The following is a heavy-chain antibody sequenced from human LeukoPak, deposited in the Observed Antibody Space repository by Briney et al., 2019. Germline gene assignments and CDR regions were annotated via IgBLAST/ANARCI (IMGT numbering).Heavy chain of an antibody. CDR1: GFTFSSYG. V-gene: IGHV3-30*02. CDR3: AKDFSGHGLVDY. CDR2: IRYDGSNK. Sequence: GRSLRLSCAASGFTFSSYGMHWVRQAPGKGLEWVAFIRYDGSNKYYADSVKGRFTISRDNSKNTLYLQMNSPRAEDTAVYYCAKDFSGHGLVDYWGQGTLVTVSS. J-gene: IGHJ4*02. D-gene: IGHD5-12*01.